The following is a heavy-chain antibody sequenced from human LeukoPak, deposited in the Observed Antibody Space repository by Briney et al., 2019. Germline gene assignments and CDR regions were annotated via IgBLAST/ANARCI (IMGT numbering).Heavy chain of an antibody. CDR2: INSNSGGT. Sequence: ASVKVSCKASGYTFTGYYMHWVRQAPGQGLEWMGWINSNSGGTNYAQKFQGRVTMTRDTSISTAYMELSRLRSDDTAVYYCARLRYGDYGAFDIWGQGTMVTVSS. CDR1: GYTFTGYY. J-gene: IGHJ3*02. D-gene: IGHD4-17*01. CDR3: ARLRYGDYGAFDI. V-gene: IGHV1-2*02.